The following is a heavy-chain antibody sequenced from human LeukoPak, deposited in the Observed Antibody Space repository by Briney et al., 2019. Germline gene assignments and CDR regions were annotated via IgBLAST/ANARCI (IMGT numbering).Heavy chain of an antibody. CDR3: ARLLPLQGGDV. J-gene: IGHJ6*02. CDR2: INHSGGT. Sequence: SETLSLTCAVHGGSFNGYYWSWIRQPPGKGLDWIGEINHSGGTNYNPSLKSRVTISLDTSNNQFSLKLRSVTAADTAVYYCARLLPLQGGDVWGQGTTVTVSS. V-gene: IGHV4-34*01. D-gene: IGHD2-15*01. CDR1: GGSFNGYY.